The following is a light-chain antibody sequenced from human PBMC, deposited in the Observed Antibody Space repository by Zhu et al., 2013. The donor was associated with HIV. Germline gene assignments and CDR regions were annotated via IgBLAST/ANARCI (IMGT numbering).Light chain of an antibody. CDR1: QSVTSSY. CDR3: QQYGSSPWT. Sequence: IVLTQSPGTLSLSPGERATLSCRASQSVTSSYLAWYQQKPGQAPRLLIYGASNRATGIPDRFSGGGSGTDFTLTMSRLEPEDFAVYFCQQYGSSPWTFGQGTKVEIK. V-gene: IGKV3-20*01. CDR2: GAS. J-gene: IGKJ1*01.